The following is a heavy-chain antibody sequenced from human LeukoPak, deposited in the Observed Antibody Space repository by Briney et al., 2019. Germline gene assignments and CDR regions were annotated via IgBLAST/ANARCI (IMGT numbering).Heavy chain of an antibody. Sequence: GGSLRLSCAASGFTVSSNYMSWVRQAPGKGLEWVSVIYSGGSTYYADSVKGRFTISRDNSKNTLYLQMNSLRAEDTAVYYCAREGPHYGDYPSARKSHYYWYFDLWGRGTLVTVSS. J-gene: IGHJ2*01. CDR1: GFTVSSNY. CDR2: IYSGGST. CDR3: AREGPHYGDYPSARKSHYYWYFDL. D-gene: IGHD4-17*01. V-gene: IGHV3-66*01.